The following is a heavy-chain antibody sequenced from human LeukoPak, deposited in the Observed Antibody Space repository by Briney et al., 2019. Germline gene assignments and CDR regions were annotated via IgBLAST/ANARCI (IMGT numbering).Heavy chain of an antibody. CDR2: TYGDGDNR. D-gene: IGHD3-22*01. J-gene: IGHJ4*02. Sequence: PGGSLRLSCAASGFTFSSYGMHWVRQAPGKGLEWLAVTYGDGDNRYYVDSVKARFTISRDNGRKTIYLQMNNLRDEDTAVYYCATGSGYYYSHWGQGILVTVSS. CDR1: GFTFSSYG. V-gene: IGHV3-33*01. CDR3: ATGSGYYYSH.